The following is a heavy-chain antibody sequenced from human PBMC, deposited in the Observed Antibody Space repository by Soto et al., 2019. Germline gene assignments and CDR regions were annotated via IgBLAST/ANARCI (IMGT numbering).Heavy chain of an antibody. CDR3: ARDWSYCISTSCYAVYYYYYGMDV. CDR1: GYTFTSYY. Sequence: GASVKVSCKASGYTFTSYYMHWVRQAPGQGLEWMGIINPSGGSTSYAQKFQGRVTITADESTSTAYMELSSLRSEDTAVYYCARDWSYCISTSCYAVYYYYYGMDVWGQGTTVTVSS. V-gene: IGHV1-46*01. J-gene: IGHJ6*02. CDR2: INPSGGST. D-gene: IGHD2-2*01.